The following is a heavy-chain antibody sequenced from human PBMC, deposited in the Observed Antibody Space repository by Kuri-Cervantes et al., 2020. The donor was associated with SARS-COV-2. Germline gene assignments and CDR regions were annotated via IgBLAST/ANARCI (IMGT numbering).Heavy chain of an antibody. J-gene: IGHJ6*02. CDR3: ARDQGGDFWSGYYSDRKYYYYYGMDV. D-gene: IGHD3-3*01. CDR2: ISNDGNDK. CDR1: GLTLSSHA. V-gene: IGHV3-30*07. Sequence: GESLKISCAASGLTLSSHAMHWVRQAPGKGLEWVAVISNDGNDKYYADSVKGRFTISRDNSKNTLFLQMNSLRAEDTAVYYCARDQGGDFWSGYYSDRKYYYYYGMDVWGQGTTVTVSS.